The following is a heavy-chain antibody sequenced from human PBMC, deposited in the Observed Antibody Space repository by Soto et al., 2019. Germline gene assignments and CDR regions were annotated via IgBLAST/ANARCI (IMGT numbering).Heavy chain of an antibody. J-gene: IGHJ4*02. CDR1: GFTFSSYS. V-gene: IGHV3-21*01. Sequence: EVQLVESGGGLVKPGGSLRLSCAASGFTFSSYSMNWVRQAPGKGLEWVSSISSSSSYIYYADSVKGRFTISRDNAKNSLYLQMNSLRAEDTAVYYCASKSVDIVAIREYWGQGTLVTVSS. CDR2: ISSSSSYI. D-gene: IGHD5-12*01. CDR3: ASKSVDIVAIREY.